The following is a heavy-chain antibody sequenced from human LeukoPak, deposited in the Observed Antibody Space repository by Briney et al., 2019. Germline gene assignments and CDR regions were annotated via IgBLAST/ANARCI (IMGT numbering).Heavy chain of an antibody. CDR2: IYHSGSI. Sequence: SETLSLTCAVYGGSFSGYYWSWIRQPPGKGLEWIGEIYHSGSINYSPSLKSRVTISVDKSKNHFSLQLSSVTAADTAVYYCARGDAYYFDYWGQGTLVTVSS. CDR3: ARGDAYYFDY. J-gene: IGHJ4*02. CDR1: GGSFSGYY. V-gene: IGHV4-34*01.